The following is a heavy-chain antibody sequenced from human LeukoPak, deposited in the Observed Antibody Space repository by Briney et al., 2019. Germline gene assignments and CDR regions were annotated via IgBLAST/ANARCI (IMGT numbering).Heavy chain of an antibody. Sequence: ASVKVSCKASGGTFSSYAISWVRQAPGQGLEWMGWISAYNGDTNYAQKLQGRVTMTTDTSTSTAYMELRSLRSDDTAVYYCARAAIAAAGTLGGFDPWGQGTLVTVSS. J-gene: IGHJ5*02. D-gene: IGHD6-13*01. CDR2: ISAYNGDT. CDR1: GGTFSSYA. CDR3: ARAAIAAAGTLGGFDP. V-gene: IGHV1-18*01.